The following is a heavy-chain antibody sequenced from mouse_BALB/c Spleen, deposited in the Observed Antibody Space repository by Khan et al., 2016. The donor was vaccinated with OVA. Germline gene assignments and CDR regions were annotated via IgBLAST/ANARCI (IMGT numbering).Heavy chain of an antibody. V-gene: IGHV3-6*02. CDR2: INYDGSS. Sequence: VRLQQSGPRLVQPSQSLSLTCSVTNYSITSGFYWNWIRQFPGNKLEWMGDINYDGSSNYNPSLKNRISITRDTSKNQFFLKLSSVTTEDTATYVCARGYDGYYFTYWGQGTLVTVSA. CDR3: ARGYDGYYFTY. J-gene: IGHJ3*01. D-gene: IGHD2-3*01. CDR1: NYSITSGFY.